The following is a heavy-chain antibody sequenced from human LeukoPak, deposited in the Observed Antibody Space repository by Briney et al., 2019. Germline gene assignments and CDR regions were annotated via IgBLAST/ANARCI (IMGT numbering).Heavy chain of an antibody. D-gene: IGHD2-15*01. J-gene: IGHJ5*02. Sequence: SETLSLTCTVSGGSISSYYWSWIRQPPGKGLEWIGYIYYSGSTNYNPSLKSRVTISVDTSKNQFSLKLSSVTAADTAVYYCAREELREGCCSGGSCYSNWFDPWGQGTLVTVSS. CDR1: GGSISSYY. CDR2: IYYSGST. CDR3: AREELREGCCSGGSCYSNWFDP. V-gene: IGHV4-59*01.